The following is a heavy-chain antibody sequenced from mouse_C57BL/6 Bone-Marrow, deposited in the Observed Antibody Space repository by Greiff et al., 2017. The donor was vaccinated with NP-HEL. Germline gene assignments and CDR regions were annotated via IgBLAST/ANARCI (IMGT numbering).Heavy chain of an antibody. Sequence: EVMLVESGGGLVKPGGSLKLSCAASGFTFSSYAMSWVRQTPEKRLEWVATISDGGSYTYYPDNVKGRFTISRDNAKNNLYLQLSHLKSEDKAMYYCARGGQHGEGYAMDYWGQGTSVTVSS. J-gene: IGHJ4*01. CDR2: ISDGGSYT. CDR3: ARGGQHGEGYAMDY. V-gene: IGHV5-4*03. CDR1: GFTFSSYA.